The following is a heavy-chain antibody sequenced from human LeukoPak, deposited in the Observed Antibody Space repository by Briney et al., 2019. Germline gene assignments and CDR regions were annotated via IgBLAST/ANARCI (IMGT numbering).Heavy chain of an antibody. J-gene: IGHJ4*02. Sequence: GGSLRLSCAASGFTFPYYDIHWVRQAPGKGLEWVSGISGSGGSTFYADSVKGRFTISRDNSKNTLYLEMNSLRAEDTALFYCAKSGDQVTVTKLDYWGQGTLVTVSS. CDR1: GFTFPYYD. CDR2: ISGSGGST. D-gene: IGHD4-17*01. CDR3: AKSGDQVTVTKLDY. V-gene: IGHV3-23*01.